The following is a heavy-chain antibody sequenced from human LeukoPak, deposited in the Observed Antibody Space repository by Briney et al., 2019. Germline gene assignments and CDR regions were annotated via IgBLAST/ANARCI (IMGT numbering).Heavy chain of an antibody. CDR3: AREAGYSSTFDY. J-gene: IGHJ4*02. Sequence: VSVKVSCKASGHTFTSYAMNWLGQAAGQRLEWMGWINACNGKTKYSQKFQGRVTITRDTSASTAYMELSSLRSEDTAVYYCAREAGYSSTFDYWGQRTLVTVSS. CDR1: GHTFTSYA. CDR2: INACNGKT. V-gene: IGHV1-3*01. D-gene: IGHD6-19*01.